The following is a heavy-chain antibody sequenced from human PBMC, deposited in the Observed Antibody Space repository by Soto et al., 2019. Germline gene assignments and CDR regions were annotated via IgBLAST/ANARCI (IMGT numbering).Heavy chain of an antibody. CDR1: GFTFSSYD. Sequence: QTGGSLRLSCAASGFTFSSYDMHWARQATGKGLEWVSAIGTAGDTYYPGSVKGRFTISRENAKNSLYLQMNSLRAGDKAVYYCARAASYYYGIDVWGQGTTVTVSS. V-gene: IGHV3-13*01. CDR3: ARAASYYYGIDV. D-gene: IGHD6-13*01. J-gene: IGHJ6*02. CDR2: IGTAGDT.